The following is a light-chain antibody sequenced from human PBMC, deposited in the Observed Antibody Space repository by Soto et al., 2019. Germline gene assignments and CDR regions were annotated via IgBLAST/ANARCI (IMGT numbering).Light chain of an antibody. CDR2: GAS. V-gene: IGKV3-15*01. Sequence: KVMTQSPATLSVSPGERATLSCRASQSVNSNLAWYQQKPGQAPRLLLYGASTRAIGIPARFSGSASGTEFTLTISSLQSEDVAAYYCQQYNDWPLTFGGGTKVEI. CDR1: QSVNSN. J-gene: IGKJ4*01. CDR3: QQYNDWPLT.